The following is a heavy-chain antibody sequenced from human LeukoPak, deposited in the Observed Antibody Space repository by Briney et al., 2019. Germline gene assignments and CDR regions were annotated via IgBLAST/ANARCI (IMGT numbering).Heavy chain of an antibody. CDR2: ISGSGGST. CDR1: GFTFSSYA. CDR3: AKDQSGRHPRQDAFDI. J-gene: IGHJ3*02. V-gene: IGHV3-23*01. Sequence: QPGGSLRLSCAASGFTFSSYAMGWVRQAPGKGLEWVSAISGSGGSTYYADSVKGRFTISRDNSKNTLYLQMNSLRAEDTAVYYCAKDQSGRHPRQDAFDIWGQGTMVTVSS. D-gene: IGHD3-3*01.